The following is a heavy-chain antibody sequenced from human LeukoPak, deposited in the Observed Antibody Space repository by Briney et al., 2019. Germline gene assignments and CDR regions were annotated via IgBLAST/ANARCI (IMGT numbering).Heavy chain of an antibody. CDR1: GFTFSSYA. J-gene: IGHJ6*03. Sequence: GGSLRLSCAASGFTFSSYAMNWVRQAPGRGLEWVSGFSGRGGTTYYADSVKGRFTISRDNSKNTLYLQMNSLRAEDTAVYYCANGNRCTSPNCLGYYYFYMDVWGKGTTVTVSS. CDR3: ANGNRCTSPNCLGYYYFYMDV. D-gene: IGHD2-8*01. V-gene: IGHV3-23*01. CDR2: FSGRGGTT.